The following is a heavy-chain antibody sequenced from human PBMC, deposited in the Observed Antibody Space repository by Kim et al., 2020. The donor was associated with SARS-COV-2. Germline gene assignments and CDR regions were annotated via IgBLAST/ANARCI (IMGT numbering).Heavy chain of an antibody. CDR2: ISYDGSNK. CDR3: AKEVGSSNWPQYYYYYYGMDV. D-gene: IGHD6-13*01. J-gene: IGHJ6*02. Sequence: GGSLRLSCAASGFTFSSYGMHWVRQAPGKGLEWVAVISYDGSNKYYADSVKGRFTISRDNSKNTLYLQMNSLRAEDTAVYYCAKEVGSSNWPQYYYYYYGMDVWGQGTTVTVSS. CDR1: GFTFSSYG. V-gene: IGHV3-30*18.